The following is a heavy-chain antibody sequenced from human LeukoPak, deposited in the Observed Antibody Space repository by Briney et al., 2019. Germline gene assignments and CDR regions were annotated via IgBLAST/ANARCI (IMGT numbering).Heavy chain of an antibody. J-gene: IGHJ4*02. CDR3: ARLSLVAGSVDY. V-gene: IGHV4-39*01. CDR2: IYYSGST. Sequence: PSETLSLTCTVSGGSISSSSYYWGWIRQPPGKGLEWIGNIYYSGSTYCNPSLKSRVTISVDTSKNQFSLKLNSVTAADTAVYYCARLSLVAGSVDYWGQGTLVTVSS. CDR1: GGSISSSSYY. D-gene: IGHD6-19*01.